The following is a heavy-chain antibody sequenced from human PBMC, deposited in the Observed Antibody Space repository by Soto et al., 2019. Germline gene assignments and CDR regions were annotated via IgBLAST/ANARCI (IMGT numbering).Heavy chain of an antibody. CDR3: ARVRQMKLARELDY. J-gene: IGHJ4*02. V-gene: IGHV1-18*01. CDR2: VSAYNGNT. Sequence: ASVKVSCKASGFTFTSYGFTWVRQAPGQGLEWMGWVSAYNGNTNYAQTIQGRVTMTTDTSTSTVYMELRSLRSDDTAVYYCARVRQMKLARELDYWGQGNPVTLSS. D-gene: IGHD6-13*01. CDR1: GFTFTSYG.